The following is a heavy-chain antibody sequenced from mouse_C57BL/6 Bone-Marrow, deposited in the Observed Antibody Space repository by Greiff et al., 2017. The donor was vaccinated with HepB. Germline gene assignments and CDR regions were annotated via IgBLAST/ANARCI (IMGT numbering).Heavy chain of an antibody. J-gene: IGHJ4*01. Sequence: EVKLMESGGGLVQPGESLKLSCESNEYEFPSHDMSWVRKTPEKRLELVAAINSDGGSTYYPDTMERRFIISRDNTKKTLYLQMSSLRSEDTALYYCARHPYGYDGGDYAMDYWAQGTSVTVSS. D-gene: IGHD2-2*01. CDR2: INSDGGST. CDR1: EYEFPSHD. CDR3: ARHPYGYDGGDYAMDY. V-gene: IGHV5-2*01.